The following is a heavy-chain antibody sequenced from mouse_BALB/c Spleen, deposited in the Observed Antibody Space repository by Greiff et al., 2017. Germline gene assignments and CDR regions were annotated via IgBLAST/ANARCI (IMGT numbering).Heavy chain of an antibody. CDR3: ARERYDGRSWFAY. V-gene: IGHV2-9*02. J-gene: IGHJ3*01. CDR1: GFSLTSYG. Sequence: VKLVESGPGLVAPSQSLSITCTVSGFSLTSYGVHWVRQPPGKGLEWLGVIWAGGSTNYNSALMSRLSISKDNSKSQVFLKMNSLQTDDTAMYYCARERYDGRSWFAYWGQGTLVTVSA. D-gene: IGHD2-14*01. CDR2: IWAGGST.